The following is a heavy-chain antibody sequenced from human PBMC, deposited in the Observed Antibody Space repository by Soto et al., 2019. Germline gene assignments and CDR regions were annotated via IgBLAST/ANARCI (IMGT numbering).Heavy chain of an antibody. V-gene: IGHV1-3*01. Sequence: ASVKVSCTASGDTFTRYTMNWVRQAPGQRLEWMGWINPDNGNTKSSQKFQDRVIITRDTSASTAYMDLSSLRSEDTAVYYCARGIATGQLDPWGQGTLVTVSS. CDR1: GDTFTRYT. D-gene: IGHD2-15*01. J-gene: IGHJ5*02. CDR3: ARGIATGQLDP. CDR2: INPDNGNT.